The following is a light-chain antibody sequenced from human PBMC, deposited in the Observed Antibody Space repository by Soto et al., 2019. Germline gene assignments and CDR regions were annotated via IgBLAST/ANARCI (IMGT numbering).Light chain of an antibody. CDR2: EVS. J-gene: IGLJ1*01. CDR1: SSDVGGYNY. CDR3: SSYTSSSTRV. Sequence: QSALTQPASVSGSPGQSITISCTGTSSDVGGYNYVSWYQQHPGKAPKRMIYEVSNRPSGVSNRFSGSKSGNTASLTISGLQAEDEADYYCSSYTSSSTRVFGCGTKVTV. V-gene: IGLV2-14*01.